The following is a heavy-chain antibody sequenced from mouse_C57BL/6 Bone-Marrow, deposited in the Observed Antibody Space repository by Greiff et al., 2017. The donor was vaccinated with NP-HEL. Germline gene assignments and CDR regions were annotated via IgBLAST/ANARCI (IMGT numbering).Heavy chain of an antibody. D-gene: IGHD1-1*01. V-gene: IGHV1-64*01. CDR1: GYTFTSYW. J-gene: IGHJ1*03. CDR2: IHPNSGST. CDR3: APLLLRYWYFDV. Sequence: QVQLKQPGAELVKPGASVKLSCKASGYTFTSYWMHWVKQRPGQGLEWIGMIHPNSGSTNYNEKFKSKATLTVDKSSSTAYMQLSSLTSEDSAVYYCAPLLLRYWYFDVWGTGTTVTVSS.